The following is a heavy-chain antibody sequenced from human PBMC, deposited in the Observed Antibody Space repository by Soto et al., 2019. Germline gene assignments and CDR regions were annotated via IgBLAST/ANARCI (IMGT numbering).Heavy chain of an antibody. J-gene: IGHJ6*02. CDR3: ARGGITMVLGPQKNYYCYDGMDV. D-gene: IGHD3-10*01. CDR2: IIPILGIA. V-gene: IGHV1-69*10. Sequence: GASVKVSCKASGGTFSSYTISCVRQAPGKGLEWMGGIIPILGIANYAQKFQGRVTITADKSTSTAYMELSSLRSEDTAVYYCARGGITMVLGPQKNYYCYDGMDVWGQGITVSVSS. CDR1: GGTFSSYT.